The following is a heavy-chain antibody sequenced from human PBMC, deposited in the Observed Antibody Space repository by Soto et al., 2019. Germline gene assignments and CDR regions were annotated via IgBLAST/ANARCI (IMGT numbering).Heavy chain of an antibody. CDR3: ARDPVSLYCSSTSCYEGGGYYYYYMDV. D-gene: IGHD2-2*01. Sequence: EVQLVESGGGLVKPGGSLRLSCAASGFTFSSYSMNWVRQAPGKGLEWVSSISSSSSYIYYADSVKGRFTISRDNAKNSLYLQMNSLRAEDTAVYYCARDPVSLYCSSTSCYEGGGYYYYYMDVWGKGTTVTVSS. J-gene: IGHJ6*03. V-gene: IGHV3-21*01. CDR2: ISSSSSYI. CDR1: GFTFSSYS.